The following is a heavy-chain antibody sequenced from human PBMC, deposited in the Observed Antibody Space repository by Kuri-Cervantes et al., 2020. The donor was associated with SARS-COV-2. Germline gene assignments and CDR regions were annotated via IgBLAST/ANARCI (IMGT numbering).Heavy chain of an antibody. J-gene: IGHJ4*02. CDR2: LSGSGVST. CDR3: AKDWDSRGYYLFDH. CDR1: GFTFSSNA. D-gene: IGHD3-22*01. V-gene: IGHV3-23*01. Sequence: GGSLRLSCAASGFTFSSNAMSWVRQAPGKGLEWVSGLSGSGVSTYYAESVKGRFTISRDNSKNTLYLQMNSLRAEDTAVYYGAKDWDSRGYYLFDHWGQGTLVTVSS.